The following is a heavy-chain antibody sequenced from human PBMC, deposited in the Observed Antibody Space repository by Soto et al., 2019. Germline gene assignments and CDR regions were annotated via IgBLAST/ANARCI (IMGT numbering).Heavy chain of an antibody. V-gene: IGHV3-30-3*01. CDR3: ARDITGTHVDY. CDR1: GFTFTAFA. CDR2: ISYDGGDT. D-gene: IGHD1-7*01. J-gene: IGHJ4*02. Sequence: GGSLRLSCAASGFTFTAFAIHWVRQAPGKGLEWVAIISYDGGDTHFADSVKGRLTISRDNSKNTVYLHMNSLRPEDTAVYYCARDITGTHVDYWGQGTLVTVSS.